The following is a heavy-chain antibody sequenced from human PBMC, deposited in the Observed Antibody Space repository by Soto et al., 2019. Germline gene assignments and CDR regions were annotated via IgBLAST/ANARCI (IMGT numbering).Heavy chain of an antibody. D-gene: IGHD2-21*02. Sequence: PGGSLRLSCAASGFTFSSYAMSWVRQAPGKGLEWVSAISGSGGSTYYADSVKGRFTISRDNSKNTLYLQMNSLRAEDTAVYYCAKDLRPYCGGDCQYYFDYWGQGTLVTVSS. CDR3: AKDLRPYCGGDCQYYFDY. CDR2: ISGSGGST. J-gene: IGHJ4*02. V-gene: IGHV3-23*01. CDR1: GFTFSSYA.